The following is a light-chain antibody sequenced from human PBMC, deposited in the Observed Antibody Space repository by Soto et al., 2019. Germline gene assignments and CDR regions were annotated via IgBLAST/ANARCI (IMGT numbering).Light chain of an antibody. V-gene: IGLV2-14*03. CDR3: KSYTSKSTPGV. CDR2: DVN. J-gene: IGLJ3*02. CDR1: SSDVGAYDH. Sequence: QSALTQPASVSGSPGQSITISCTGTSSDVGAYDHVSWYQQHPGKAPKLVIFDVNNRPSGVSNRFSGSKSGNTASLTIFGLEAEDEADYYCKSYTSKSTPGVFGVGTKLTVL.